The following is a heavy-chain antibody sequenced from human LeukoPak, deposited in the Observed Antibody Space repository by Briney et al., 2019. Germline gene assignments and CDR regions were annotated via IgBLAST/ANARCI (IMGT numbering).Heavy chain of an antibody. Sequence: SETLSLTCTVSGGSIGSYYWSWIRQPPGKGLEWIGYIYYSGSTNYNPSLKSRVTISVDTSKNQFSLKLSSVTAADTAVYYCARGSPTTVAPHFDYWGQGTLVTVSS. J-gene: IGHJ4*02. CDR3: ARGSPTTVAPHFDY. V-gene: IGHV4-59*01. D-gene: IGHD4-23*01. CDR1: GGSIGSYY. CDR2: IYYSGST.